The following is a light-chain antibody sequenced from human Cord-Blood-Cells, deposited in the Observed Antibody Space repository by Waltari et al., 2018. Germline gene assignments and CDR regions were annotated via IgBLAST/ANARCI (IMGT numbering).Light chain of an antibody. Sequence: QSALTQPRSVSGSPGQSVTISCTGTSSDVCGYNYVSWYQQHPGTAPKLMIYDVSKRPSGLPDRCSGSRSGNTASLTISWLQAEDEADYYCCAYAGSYTWVFGGGTKLTVL. V-gene: IGLV2-11*01. CDR3: CAYAGSYTWV. CDR2: DVS. J-gene: IGLJ3*02. CDR1: SSDVCGYNY.